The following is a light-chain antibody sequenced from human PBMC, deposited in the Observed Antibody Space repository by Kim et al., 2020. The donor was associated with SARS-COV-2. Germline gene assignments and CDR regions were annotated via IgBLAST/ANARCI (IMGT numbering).Light chain of an antibody. J-gene: IGLJ3*02. V-gene: IGLV1-40*01. Sequence: QSVLTQPTSVSGAPGQGVTISCTGSNSNIGADFNVHWYQQLPGKAPKRLIYANTNRPSGVPDRFSGSKSGTSASLAITGLQPEDEADYYCQSYASSLSGLVFGGGTKLTVL. CDR1: NSNIGADFN. CDR3: QSYASSLSGLV. CDR2: ANT.